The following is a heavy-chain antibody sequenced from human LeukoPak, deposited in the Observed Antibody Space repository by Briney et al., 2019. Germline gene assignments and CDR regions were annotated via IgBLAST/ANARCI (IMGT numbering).Heavy chain of an antibody. Sequence: GGSLRLSCSASGFSFSGYSMNWVRQAPGKGLDWVSYISSGSRTIFYAESVKGRFTISRDNAKNLLYLEMNSLRAEDTAVYYCVRESIRGTRNFDYWGQGTLVTVSS. CDR1: GFSFSGYS. CDR2: ISSGSRTI. J-gene: IGHJ4*02. D-gene: IGHD2-21*01. V-gene: IGHV3-48*04. CDR3: VRESIRGTRNFDY.